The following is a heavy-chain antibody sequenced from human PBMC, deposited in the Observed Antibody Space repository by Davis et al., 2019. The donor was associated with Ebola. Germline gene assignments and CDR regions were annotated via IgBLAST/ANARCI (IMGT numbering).Heavy chain of an antibody. Sequence: GSLRLSCAVSGGSISSSNWWSWVRQPPGKGLEWIGEIYHSGSTNYNPSLKSRVTISVDKSKNQFSLKLSSVTAADTAVYYCARDGSYRSGYYFDYWGQGTLVTVSS. CDR1: GGSISSSNW. J-gene: IGHJ4*02. CDR2: IYHSGST. D-gene: IGHD1-26*01. CDR3: ARDGSYRSGYYFDY. V-gene: IGHV4-4*02.